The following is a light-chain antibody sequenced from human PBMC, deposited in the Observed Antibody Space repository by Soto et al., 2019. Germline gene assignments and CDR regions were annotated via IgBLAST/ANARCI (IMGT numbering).Light chain of an antibody. Sequence: QSALTQPPSASGSPGQSVTMSCTGTSSDVGGYNYVSWYQQHPGKAPKLMIYEVSKRPSGVPDRFSGYKYGNTASLTVSGLQAEDEADYYCTSYAGSNNFVVFGGGTTLTVL. CDR3: TSYAGSNNFVV. CDR2: EVS. CDR1: SSDVGGYNY. J-gene: IGLJ2*01. V-gene: IGLV2-8*01.